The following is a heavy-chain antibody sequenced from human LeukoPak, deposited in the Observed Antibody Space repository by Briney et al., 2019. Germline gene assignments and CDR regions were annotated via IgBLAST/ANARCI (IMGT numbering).Heavy chain of an antibody. CDR1: GFTVSSNY. CDR2: VNGDGSVS. CDR3: ARANPADFDL. Sequence: GGSLRLSCAASGFTVSSNYMSWVRQAPGKGLEWVSRVNGDGSVSNYADFVEGRFTISRDNARDTVYLQMSSLRAGDTALYYCARANPADFDLWGRGTLVTVSS. D-gene: IGHD1-14*01. V-gene: IGHV3-74*01. J-gene: IGHJ2*01.